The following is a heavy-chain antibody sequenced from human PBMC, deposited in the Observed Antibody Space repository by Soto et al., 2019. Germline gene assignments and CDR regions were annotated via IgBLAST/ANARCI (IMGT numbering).Heavy chain of an antibody. D-gene: IGHD2-21*01. Sequence: QVQLQESGPGLVKPSQTLSLTCTVSGGSISSGGYYWSWIRQHPGKGLEWIGYIYYSGSTYYNPSLKSRVTISVDTFKNQFSLKLSSVTAADTAVYYCARDGGGVVVAKTWNWFDPWGQGTLVTVSS. CDR1: GGSISSGGYY. V-gene: IGHV4-31*03. CDR2: IYYSGST. J-gene: IGHJ5*02. CDR3: ARDGGGVVVAKTWNWFDP.